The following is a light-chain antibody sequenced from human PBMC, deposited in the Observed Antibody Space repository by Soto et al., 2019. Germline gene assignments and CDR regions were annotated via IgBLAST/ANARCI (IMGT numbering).Light chain of an antibody. CDR2: AAS. CDR1: QSISSY. Sequence: IQMTQSPSSLSASVGDRVTITCRASQSISSYLNWYQQKPGIAPKLLIYAASSLQSGVPSRFSGSGSGTDFTLTISSLQREDFATYYCQQSYSTPRTFGQGNKVEIK. V-gene: IGKV1-39*01. J-gene: IGKJ1*01. CDR3: QQSYSTPRT.